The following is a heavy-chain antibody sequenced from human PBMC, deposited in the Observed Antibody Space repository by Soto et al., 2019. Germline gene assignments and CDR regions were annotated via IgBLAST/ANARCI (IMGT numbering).Heavy chain of an antibody. CDR1: GGSISSSSYY. CDR3: AKLDYGDYVPY. J-gene: IGHJ4*02. Sequence: TSETLSLTCTVSGGSISSSSYYWGWIRQPPGKGLEWIGSIYYSGSTYYNPSLKSRDTISVDTSKNQFSLKLSSVTAADTAVYYCAKLDYGDYVPYWGQGTLVTVSS. D-gene: IGHD4-17*01. V-gene: IGHV4-39*01. CDR2: IYYSGST.